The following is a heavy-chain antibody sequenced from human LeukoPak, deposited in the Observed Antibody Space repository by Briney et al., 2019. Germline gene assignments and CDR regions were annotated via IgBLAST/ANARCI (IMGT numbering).Heavy chain of an antibody. J-gene: IGHJ4*02. CDR2: IYYTGDA. D-gene: IGHD3-3*01. Sequence: SETLSLTCSASGGSIDSTSYFWGWVRQPPGKGLEWIGSIYYTGDAYYNPSLKSRVTISVDTSKNQFSLKLSSVTAADTAVYYCARGGVVTLDYWGQGTLVTVSS. V-gene: IGHV4-39*07. CDR3: ARGGVVTLDY. CDR1: GGSIDSTSYF.